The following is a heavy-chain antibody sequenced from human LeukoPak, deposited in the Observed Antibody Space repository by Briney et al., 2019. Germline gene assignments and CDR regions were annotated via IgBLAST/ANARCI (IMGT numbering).Heavy chain of an antibody. CDR3: ARALYYYDSSGIIDY. Sequence: PSETLSLTCAVYGGSFSGYYWSWIRQPPGKGLEWIGEIYHSGSTNYNPSLKSRVTISVDTSKNQFSLKLSSVTAADTAVYYCARALYYYDSSGIIDYWGQGTLVTVSS. CDR2: IYHSGST. V-gene: IGHV4-34*01. D-gene: IGHD3-22*01. CDR1: GGSFSGYY. J-gene: IGHJ4*02.